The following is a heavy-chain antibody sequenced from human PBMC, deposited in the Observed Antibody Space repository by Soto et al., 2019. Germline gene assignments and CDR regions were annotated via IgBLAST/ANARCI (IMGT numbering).Heavy chain of an antibody. CDR3: ASRGYPDY. CDR2: INHSGST. Sequence: QVQLQQWGAGLLKPSETLSLTCAVYRGSFSGYYWSWIRQSPGTGLEWIGEINHSGSTNYNPSLKXXVXLSADTSKNQFSLKLNSVTAADTAVYYCASRGYPDYWGQGTLVTVSS. V-gene: IGHV4-34*01. D-gene: IGHD3-22*01. J-gene: IGHJ4*02. CDR1: RGSFSGYY.